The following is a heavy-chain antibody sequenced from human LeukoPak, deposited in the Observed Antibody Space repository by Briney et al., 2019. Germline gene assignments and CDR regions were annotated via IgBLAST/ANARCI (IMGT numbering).Heavy chain of an antibody. CDR2: ISDHESGSNE. Sequence: HSGGSLRLSCAASGFTFSSYAFHWVRQAPGKGLEWVALISDHESGSNEYYAASVKGRFTISRDNSKNTLYLQMNSLRTEDTAVYYCARAGTQQLVFWGFDYWGQGTLVTVSS. CDR1: GFTFSSYA. CDR3: ARAGTQQLVFWGFDY. J-gene: IGHJ4*02. D-gene: IGHD6-13*01. V-gene: IGHV3-30-3*01.